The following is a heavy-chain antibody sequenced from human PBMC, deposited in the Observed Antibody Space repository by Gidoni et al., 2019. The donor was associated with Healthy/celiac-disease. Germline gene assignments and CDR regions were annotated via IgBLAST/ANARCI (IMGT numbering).Heavy chain of an antibody. D-gene: IGHD3-22*01. CDR3: AREDSSYYDSSGVDAFDI. CDR1: VGSIRSGSYY. V-gene: IGHV4-61*02. CDR2: IYTSGST. J-gene: IGHJ3*02. Sequence: QVQLQESGPGLVKPSQTLSLTCTVSVGSIRSGSYYWSWIRQPAGKGLEWIGRIYTSGSTNYNPSLKSRVTISVDTSKNQFSLKLSSVTAADTAVYYCAREDSSYYDSSGVDAFDIWGQGTMVTVSS.